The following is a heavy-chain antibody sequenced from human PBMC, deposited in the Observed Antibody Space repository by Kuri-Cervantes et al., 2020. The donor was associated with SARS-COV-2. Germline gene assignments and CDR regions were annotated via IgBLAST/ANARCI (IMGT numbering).Heavy chain of an antibody. CDR3: AKHAVPATHYYYYYMDV. CDR1: GFTFSSYW. J-gene: IGHJ6*03. D-gene: IGHD2-2*01. Sequence: GGSLRLSCAASGFTFSSYWMSWVRQAPGKGLEWVALISYDGSNKFYADSVKGRFTISRDNSKNTLYLQMNSLRAEDTAVYYCAKHAVPATHYYYYYMDVWGKGTTVTVSS. V-gene: IGHV3-30*18. CDR2: ISYDGSNK.